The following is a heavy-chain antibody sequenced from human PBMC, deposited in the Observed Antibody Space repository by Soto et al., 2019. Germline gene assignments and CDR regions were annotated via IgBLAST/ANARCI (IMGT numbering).Heavy chain of an antibody. V-gene: IGHV1-69*04. CDR3: AREEYYYGSGAFFDY. Sequence: GASVKVSCKASGGTFSSYTISWVRQAPGQGLEWMGRIIPILGIANYAQKLQGRVTITADKSTSTAYMELSSLRSEDTAVYYCAREEYYYGSGAFFDYWGQGTLVTVSS. J-gene: IGHJ4*02. CDR2: IIPILGIA. CDR1: GGTFSSYT. D-gene: IGHD3-10*01.